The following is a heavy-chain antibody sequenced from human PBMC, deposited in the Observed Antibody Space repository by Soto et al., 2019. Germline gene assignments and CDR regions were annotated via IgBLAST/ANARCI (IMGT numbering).Heavy chain of an antibody. V-gene: IGHV2-26*01. Sequence: LVNPTETLTLTCTVSGFSLSNARMGVSWIRQPPGKALEWLAHIFSNDEKSYSTSLKSRLTISKDTSKSQVVLTMTNMDPVDTATYYCARIVVVVPAAIEGMDVWGQGTTVTVSS. D-gene: IGHD2-2*02. CDR1: GFSLSNARMG. CDR3: ARIVVVVPAAIEGMDV. CDR2: IFSNDEK. J-gene: IGHJ6*02.